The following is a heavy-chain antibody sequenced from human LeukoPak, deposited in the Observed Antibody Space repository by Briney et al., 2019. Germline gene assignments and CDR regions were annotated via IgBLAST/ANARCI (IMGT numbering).Heavy chain of an antibody. V-gene: IGHV4-39*07. Sequence: SETLSLTCTVSGGSISSSSYYWGWIRQPPGKGLEWIGSIYYSGSTYYNPSLKSRVTISVDRSKNQFSLKLSSVTAADTAVYYCARGYGSGKYYFDDWGQGTLVTVSS. CDR3: ARGYGSGKYYFDD. CDR2: IYYSGST. CDR1: GGSISSSSYY. J-gene: IGHJ4*02. D-gene: IGHD3-10*01.